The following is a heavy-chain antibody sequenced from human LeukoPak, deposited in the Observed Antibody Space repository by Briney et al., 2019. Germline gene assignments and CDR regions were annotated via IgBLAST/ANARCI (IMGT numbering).Heavy chain of an antibody. J-gene: IGHJ4*02. CDR1: GFTFGDFG. D-gene: IGHD4-17*01. Sequence: GGSLRLSCAASGFTFGDFGIHWVRQAPGKGLEWVAVISYDGVNAYYADSVKGRFTTSRDNSKNTVYLQMNSLGAEDTAVYYCVKDRTTVTYCGDYWGQGTLVTVSS. CDR3: VKDRTTVTYCGDY. V-gene: IGHV3-30*18. CDR2: ISYDGVNA.